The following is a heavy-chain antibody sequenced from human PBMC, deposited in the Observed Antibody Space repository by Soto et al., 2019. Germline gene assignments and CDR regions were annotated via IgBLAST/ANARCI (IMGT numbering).Heavy chain of an antibody. Sequence: VQLVESGGGLVQPGRSLRLSCAASGFTFSSYGMHWVRQAPGKGLEWVAVISYDGSNKYYADSVKGQFTISRDNSKNTLYLQMNSLRAEDTAVYYCAKDRGYYFDYWGQGTLVTVSS. CDR3: AKDRGYYFDY. CDR2: ISYDGSNK. CDR1: GFTFSSYG. V-gene: IGHV3-30*18. J-gene: IGHJ4*02.